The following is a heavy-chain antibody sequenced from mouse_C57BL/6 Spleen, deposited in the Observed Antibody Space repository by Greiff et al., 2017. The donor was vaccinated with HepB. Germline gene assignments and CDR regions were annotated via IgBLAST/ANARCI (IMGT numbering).Heavy chain of an antibody. D-gene: IGHD1-1*01. J-gene: IGHJ2*01. Sequence: VKLMESGAELVRPGTSVKVSCKASGYAFTNYLIEWVKQRPGQGLEWIGVINPGSGGTNYNEKFKGKATLTADKSSSTAYMQLSSLTSEDSAVYFCARSFITTVVATDYFDYWGQGTTLTVSS. V-gene: IGHV1-54*01. CDR1: GYAFTNYL. CDR3: ARSFITTVVATDYFDY. CDR2: INPGSGGT.